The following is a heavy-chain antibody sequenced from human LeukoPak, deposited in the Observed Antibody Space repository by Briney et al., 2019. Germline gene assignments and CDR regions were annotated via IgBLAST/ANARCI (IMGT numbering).Heavy chain of an antibody. CDR2: ISSSSSYI. D-gene: IGHD1-26*01. J-gene: IGHJ4*02. CDR3: ARSSSGSYWIDY. Sequence: GGSLRLSCAASGFTFSSYSMNWVRQAPGKGLEWVSSISSSSSYIYYADSVKGRFTISRDNAKNSLHLQMNSLRAEDTAVYYCARSSSGSYWIDYWGQGTLVTVSS. CDR1: GFTFSSYS. V-gene: IGHV3-21*01.